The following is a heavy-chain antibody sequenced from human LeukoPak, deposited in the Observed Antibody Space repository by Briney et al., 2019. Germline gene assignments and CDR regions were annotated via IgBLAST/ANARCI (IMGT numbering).Heavy chain of an antibody. J-gene: IGHJ4*02. CDR1: GGSISSYY. Sequence: SETLSLTYTVSGGSISSYYWRWIRLPPGKGLEWNGYIYYSGSTNYNPSLKSRVTISVATSKNQFSLKLSSVTAADTAVYYCARDPPSSRDREGGLWGQGTLVTVSS. CDR2: IYYSGST. V-gene: IGHV4-59*01. D-gene: IGHD3-16*01. CDR3: ARDPPSSRDREGGL.